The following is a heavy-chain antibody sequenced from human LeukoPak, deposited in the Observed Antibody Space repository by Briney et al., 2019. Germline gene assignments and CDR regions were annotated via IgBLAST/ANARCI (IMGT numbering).Heavy chain of an antibody. Sequence: GGSLRLSCAASGFTFSSYEMNWVRQAPGKGLEWVSYISSSGSTIYYADSVKGRFTISRDNAKNSLYLQMNSLRAVDTAVYYCARDSRDGYRGDYWGQGTLVTVSS. CDR2: ISSSGSTI. D-gene: IGHD5-24*01. CDR3: ARDSRDGYRGDY. J-gene: IGHJ4*02. CDR1: GFTFSSYE. V-gene: IGHV3-48*03.